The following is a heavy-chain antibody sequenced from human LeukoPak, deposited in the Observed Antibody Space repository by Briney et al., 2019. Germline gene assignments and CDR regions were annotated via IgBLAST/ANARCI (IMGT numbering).Heavy chain of an antibody. CDR2: ISGGGGST. Sequence: GGSLRLSCAASGFTFTSYSMNWVRQAPGKGLEWVSTISGGGGSTYYADSVKGRFTISRDNSKNTLYLQVNSLRAEDTAVYYCAKGEKWDVTPFDYWGQGTLVTVSS. J-gene: IGHJ4*02. V-gene: IGHV3-23*01. D-gene: IGHD1-26*01. CDR3: AKGEKWDVTPFDY. CDR1: GFTFTSYS.